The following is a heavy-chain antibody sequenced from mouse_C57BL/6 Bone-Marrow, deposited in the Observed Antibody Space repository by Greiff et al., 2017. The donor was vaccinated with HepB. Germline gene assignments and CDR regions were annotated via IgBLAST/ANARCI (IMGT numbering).Heavy chain of an antibody. Sequence: QVQLQQSGPELVKPGASVKISCKASGYAFSSSWMNWVKQRPGKGLEWIGRIYPGDGDTNYNGKFKGKATLTADKSSSTAYMQLSSLTSEDSAVYFCAREGPYDGYLYYYAMDYWGQGTSVTVSS. CDR1: GYAFSSSW. J-gene: IGHJ4*01. CDR2: IYPGDGDT. V-gene: IGHV1-82*01. D-gene: IGHD2-3*01. CDR3: AREGPYDGYLYYYAMDY.